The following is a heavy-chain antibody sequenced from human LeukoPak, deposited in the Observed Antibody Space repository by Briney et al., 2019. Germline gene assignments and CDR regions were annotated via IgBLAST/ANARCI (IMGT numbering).Heavy chain of an antibody. Sequence: PGGSLRLSCAASGFTFSSYAMSWVRQAPGKGLEWVSAISGSGGSTYYADSVKGRFTISRGNSKNTLYLQMNSLRAGDTAVYYCARQTNVLRFLEWLLTGDAFDIWGQGTMVTVSS. J-gene: IGHJ3*02. CDR3: ARQTNVLRFLEWLLTGDAFDI. CDR2: ISGSGGST. V-gene: IGHV3-23*01. D-gene: IGHD3-3*01. CDR1: GFTFSSYA.